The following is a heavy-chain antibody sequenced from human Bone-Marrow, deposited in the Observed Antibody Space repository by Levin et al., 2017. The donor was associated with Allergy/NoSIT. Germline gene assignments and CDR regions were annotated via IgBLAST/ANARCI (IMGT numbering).Heavy chain of an antibody. D-gene: IGHD3-22*01. Sequence: ASVKVSCKASGYTFTTYYIHWVRQAPGQGLEWMGLINPSDGNTNYAQKFQGRVTMTRDTSTTTVYMEMSSLTSEDTAVYYCAKAAVYDSGSYPYFNWFDPWGQGTLVTVSS. CDR2: INPSDGNT. CDR1: GYTFTTYY. V-gene: IGHV1-46*01. CDR3: AKAAVYDSGSYPYFNWFDP. J-gene: IGHJ5*02.